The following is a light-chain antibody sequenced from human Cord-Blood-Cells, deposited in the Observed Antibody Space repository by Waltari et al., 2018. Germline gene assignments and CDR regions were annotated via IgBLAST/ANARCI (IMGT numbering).Light chain of an antibody. Sequence: QSALTQPRSVSGSPGPSVTISCTGTSSDVGGYSYVPWYQQHPGKAPKLMIYDVSKRPSWVPDRFSGSKSGNTASLTISGLQAEDEADYYCCSYAGSYTWVFGGGTKLTVL. CDR3: CSYAGSYTWV. CDR1: SSDVGGYSY. V-gene: IGLV2-11*01. J-gene: IGLJ3*02. CDR2: DVS.